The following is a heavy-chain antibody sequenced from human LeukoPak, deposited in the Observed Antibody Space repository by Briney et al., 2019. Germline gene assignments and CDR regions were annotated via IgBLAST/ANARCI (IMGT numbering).Heavy chain of an antibody. CDR2: IIPIFGTA. V-gene: IGHV1-69*13. D-gene: IGHD3-22*01. CDR1: GGTFSSYA. J-gene: IGHJ4*02. Sequence: ASVKVSCKASGGTFSSYAISWVRQAPGQGLEWMGGIIPIFGTANYAQKFQGRVTITADESTSTAYMELSSLRSEDTAVYYCARWGTYYDSSGPYGGYFDYWGQGTLVTVSS. CDR3: ARWGTYYDSSGPYGGYFDY.